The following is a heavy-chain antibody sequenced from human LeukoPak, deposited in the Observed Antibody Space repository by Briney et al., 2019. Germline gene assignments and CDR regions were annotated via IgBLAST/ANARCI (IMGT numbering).Heavy chain of an antibody. J-gene: IGHJ4*02. CDR1: GFTFSSYA. V-gene: IGHV3-23*01. CDR3: ARVRWNYYDSSGLFDY. D-gene: IGHD3-22*01. CDR2: ISGSGGST. Sequence: AGGSLRLSCAASGFTFSSYAMSWVRQAPGKGLEWVSAISGSGGSTYYADSVKGRFTISRDNSKNTLYLQMNSLRAEDTAVYYCARVRWNYYDSSGLFDYWGQGTLVTVSS.